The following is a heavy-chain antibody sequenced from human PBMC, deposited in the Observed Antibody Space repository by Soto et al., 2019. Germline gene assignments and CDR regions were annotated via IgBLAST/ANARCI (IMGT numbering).Heavy chain of an antibody. J-gene: IGHJ3*02. CDR2: VSASGGRT. D-gene: IGHD1-26*01. CDR3: ARDPRSGGYLGPDAFHI. V-gene: IGHV3-23*01. CDR1: GFTFSNYA. Sequence: GGSLRLSCAASGFTFSNYAMSWVRQAPGKGLEWVSAVSASGGRTYGADSVRGRFTISRDNSKNTLYLQMNSLRAEDTAVYYCARDPRSGGYLGPDAFHIWGRGTMVTVS.